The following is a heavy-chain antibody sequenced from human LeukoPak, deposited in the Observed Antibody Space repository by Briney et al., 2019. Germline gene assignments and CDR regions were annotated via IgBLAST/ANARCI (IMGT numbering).Heavy chain of an antibody. CDR3: ARERNYGDYGNAFDV. D-gene: IGHD4-17*01. V-gene: IGHV3-11*05. CDR2: ISPSSSYT. J-gene: IGHJ3*01. CDR1: GFTFSDFY. Sequence: GGSLRLSCAASGFTFSDFYMTWIRQAPGKGLEWVSYISPSSSYTNYADSVKGRFTISRDNAKNSLYLQMNSLRVEDTAVYYCARERNYGDYGNAFDVWGQGTKVAVSS.